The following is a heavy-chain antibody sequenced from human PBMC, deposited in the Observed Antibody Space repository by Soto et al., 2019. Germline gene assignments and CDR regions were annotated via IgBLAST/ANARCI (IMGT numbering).Heavy chain of an antibody. CDR2: IATHDGSS. D-gene: IGHD3-22*01. V-gene: IGHV1-18*04. J-gene: IGHJ4*02. CDR3: ARNDGDDSTNF. CDR1: GYTFTAYG. Sequence: QVQLLQSGPEVKRPGASVKVSCQASGYTFTAYGLNWVRRAQGRGLEWMGRIATHDGSSVSAQRLQGRLTLTRDSFTSTAYMELGGLTSDDTGLDYCARNDGDDSTNFWGQGTLVTVSS.